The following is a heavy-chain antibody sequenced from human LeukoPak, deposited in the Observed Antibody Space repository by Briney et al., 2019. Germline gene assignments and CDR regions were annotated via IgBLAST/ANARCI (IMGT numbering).Heavy chain of an antibody. CDR2: LRYDGNNK. D-gene: IGHD2/OR15-2a*01. Sequence: GRSLRLSCAASGFTFSNFGMSWVRQAPGKGLEWVAFLRYDGNNKYYADSVKGRFTISRDTSKNTLYLQMNSLRAEDTAVYYCAKDSATYSCDYWGQGTLVTVSS. V-gene: IGHV3-30*02. CDR3: AKDSATYSCDY. CDR1: GFTFSNFG. J-gene: IGHJ4*02.